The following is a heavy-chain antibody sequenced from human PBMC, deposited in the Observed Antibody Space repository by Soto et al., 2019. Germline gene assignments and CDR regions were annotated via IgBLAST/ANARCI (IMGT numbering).Heavy chain of an antibody. Sequence: QVQVVESGGGVVQPGRSLRLSCAPSGFTFSSYGMHRVRQAPGKGLEWVAVIWYDGSNKYYADSVKGRFTISGDNYKNSVYLQMSGLRAEDRGVYSCARAPRSGSSYWYFDLWGRGTLVTVSS. D-gene: IGHD1-26*01. CDR1: GFTFSSYG. J-gene: IGHJ2*01. CDR2: IWYDGSNK. CDR3: ARAPRSGSSYWYFDL. V-gene: IGHV3-33*01.